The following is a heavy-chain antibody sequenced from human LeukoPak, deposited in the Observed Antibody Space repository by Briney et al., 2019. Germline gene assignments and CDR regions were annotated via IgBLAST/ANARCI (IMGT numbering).Heavy chain of an antibody. Sequence: TGGSLRLSCAASGFTFSSYSMNWVRQAPGKGLEWVSSISSSSSYIYYADSVKGRFTISRDNAKNSLCLQMNSLRAADTAVYYCARTVGDYTPGGFDYWGQGTLVTVLS. V-gene: IGHV3-21*01. CDR2: ISSSSSYI. D-gene: IGHD2-21*02. CDR3: ARTVGDYTPGGFDY. CDR1: GFTFSSYS. J-gene: IGHJ4*02.